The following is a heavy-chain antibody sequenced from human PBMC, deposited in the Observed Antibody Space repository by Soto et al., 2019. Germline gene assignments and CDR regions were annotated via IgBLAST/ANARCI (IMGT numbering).Heavy chain of an antibody. D-gene: IGHD3-3*01. V-gene: IGHV3-30-3*01. CDR3: ATPGSGSDVLSGQYFDYYHHIDV. CDR1: GFLFNTYA. J-gene: IGHJ6*02. Sequence: QVQLVDSGGGVVQPGRSLRLSCAASGFLFNTYAMHWVRQAPGKGLEWVAVISYDGTNKYYADSVKGRFTISRDNSKNTVYLPMNSPTPEDTAVYYCATPGSGSDVLSGQYFDYYHHIDVWSQGNTVTVAS. CDR2: ISYDGTNK.